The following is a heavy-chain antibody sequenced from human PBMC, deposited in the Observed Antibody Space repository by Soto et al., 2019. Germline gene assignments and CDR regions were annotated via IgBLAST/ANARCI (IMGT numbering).Heavy chain of an antibody. CDR1: GFTFSSYG. J-gene: IGHJ5*02. V-gene: IGHV3-48*01. D-gene: IGHD6-13*01. Sequence: EVQLVESGGGLVQPGGSLRLSCAASGFTFSSYGMNWVRQAPGKGLEWVSYISSSSSTIYYADSVKGRFTISRDNAKNSLYLQMKRLRAEDTAVYYCARHPERIAQIGWFDPWGQGTLVTVSS. CDR2: ISSSSSTI. CDR3: ARHPERIAQIGWFDP.